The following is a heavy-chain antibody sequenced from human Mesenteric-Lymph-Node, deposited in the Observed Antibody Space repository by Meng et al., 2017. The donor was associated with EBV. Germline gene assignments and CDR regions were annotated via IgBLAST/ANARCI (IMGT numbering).Heavy chain of an antibody. Sequence: HVQLQRGGAGLLKPSETLSLTCAVYGGSFSGYYWSWIRQPPGKGLEWIGEINHSGSTNYNPSLKSRVTISVDTSKNQFSLKLSSVTAADTAVYYCARFGAILRGFDYWGQGTLVTVSS. CDR1: GGSFSGYY. J-gene: IGHJ4*02. V-gene: IGHV4-34*01. CDR3: ARFGAILRGFDY. D-gene: IGHD3-10*01. CDR2: INHSGST.